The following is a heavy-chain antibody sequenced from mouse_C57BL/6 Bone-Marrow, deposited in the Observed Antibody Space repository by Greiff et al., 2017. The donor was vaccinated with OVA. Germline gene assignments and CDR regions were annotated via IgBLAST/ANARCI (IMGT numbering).Heavy chain of an antibody. V-gene: IGHV5-4*03. CDR1: GFTFSSYA. D-gene: IGHD2-1*01. J-gene: IGHJ2*01. Sequence: EVNLVESGGGLVKPGGSLKLSCAASGFTFSSYAMSWVRQTPEKRLEWVATISDGGSYTYYPDNVKGRFTITRDNAKNNLYLQMSHLKSEDTAMYYCARNLLWNYWGQGTTLTVSP. CDR2: ISDGGSYT. CDR3: ARNLLWNY.